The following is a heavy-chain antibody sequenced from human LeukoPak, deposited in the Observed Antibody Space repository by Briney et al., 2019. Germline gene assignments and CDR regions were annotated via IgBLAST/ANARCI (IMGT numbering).Heavy chain of an antibody. CDR2: ISCYNFNT. CDR1: GCTFTIYG. CDR3: ARDDSSSWYEGEPFDV. Sequence: GASVKVSCKASGCTFTIYGISWVRQAPGQGLEWMGWISCYNFNTKYAQKFQDRVTLTTDASTNTAYMEVRSLRSDDTAVYYCARDDSSSWYEGEPFDVWGQGTVVTVSS. D-gene: IGHD6-13*01. J-gene: IGHJ3*01. V-gene: IGHV1-18*01.